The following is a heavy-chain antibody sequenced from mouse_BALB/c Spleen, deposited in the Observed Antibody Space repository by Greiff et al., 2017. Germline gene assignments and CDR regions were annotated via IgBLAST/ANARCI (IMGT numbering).Heavy chain of an antibody. V-gene: IGHV5-9*03. D-gene: IGHD2-14*01. J-gene: IGHJ3*01. CDR1: GFTFSSYT. CDR3: ARTYRYDGPPFAY. CDR2: ISSGGGNT. Sequence: EVNVVESGGGLVKPGGSLKLSCAASGFTFSSYTMSWVRQTPEKRLEWVATISSGGGNTYYPDSVKGRFTISRDNAKNNLYLQMSSLRSEDTALYYCARTYRYDGPPFAYWGQGTLVTVSA.